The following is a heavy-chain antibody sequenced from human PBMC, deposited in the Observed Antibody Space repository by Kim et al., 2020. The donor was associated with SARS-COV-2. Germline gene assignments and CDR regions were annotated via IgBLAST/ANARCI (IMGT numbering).Heavy chain of an antibody. CDR2: IFGWGPTG. D-gene: IGHD2-15*01. V-gene: IGHV3-11*01. CDR3: GRNAGNQGRGGY. CDR1: GFVFSDYY. J-gene: IGHJ4*03. Sequence: GGSLRLSCEGSGFVFSDYYMTWVRHTPGRGLEWIAYIFGWGPTGFYTGSMKGRFPFPRDNTKNLLFLQMDALGADNTGTTSCGRNAGNQGRGGY.